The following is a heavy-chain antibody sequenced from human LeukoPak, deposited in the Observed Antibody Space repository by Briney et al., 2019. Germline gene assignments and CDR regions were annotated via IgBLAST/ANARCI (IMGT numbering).Heavy chain of an antibody. V-gene: IGHV3-66*01. Sequence: GGSLRLSCAASGFTLSDNYMSWVRQAPGKGLEGVSVFYSGGSTRYTDSVNGRFTISRANSKNTLYLQLDSLRAEDTAVYFCASSSWSSEYFHYWGQGTLVTVSS. CDR3: ASSSWSSEYFHY. CDR2: FYSGGST. J-gene: IGHJ1*01. CDR1: GFTLSDNY. D-gene: IGHD6-13*01.